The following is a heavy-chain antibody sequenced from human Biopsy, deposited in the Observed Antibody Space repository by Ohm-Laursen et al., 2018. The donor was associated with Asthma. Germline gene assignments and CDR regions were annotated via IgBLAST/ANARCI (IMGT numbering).Heavy chain of an antibody. CDR3: AGVKDGYNFDY. D-gene: IGHD5-24*01. Sequence: PSQTLSLTCAVSGGSISSGGYSWSWIRQPPGKGLEWIGYIYHSGSTYYNPSLKSRVTISVDRSKNQFSLKLSSVTAADTAVYYCAGVKDGYNFDYWGQGTLVTVSS. J-gene: IGHJ4*02. CDR1: GGSISSGGYS. V-gene: IGHV4-30-2*01. CDR2: IYHSGST.